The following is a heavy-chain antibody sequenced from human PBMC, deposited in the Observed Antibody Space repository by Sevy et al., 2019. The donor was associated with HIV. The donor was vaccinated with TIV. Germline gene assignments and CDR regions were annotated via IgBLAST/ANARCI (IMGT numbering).Heavy chain of an antibody. CDR3: ARHLRQDIVVVPAAMSPTDY. Sequence: GGSLRLSCAASGFTFSDYYMSWIRQAPGKGLEWVSYISSSSYTNYADSVKGRFTISRDNAKNSLYLQMNSLRAEDTAVYYCARHLRQDIVVVPAAMSPTDYWGQGTLVTVSS. CDR1: GFTFSDYY. J-gene: IGHJ4*02. V-gene: IGHV3-11*06. CDR2: ISSSSYT. D-gene: IGHD2-2*01.